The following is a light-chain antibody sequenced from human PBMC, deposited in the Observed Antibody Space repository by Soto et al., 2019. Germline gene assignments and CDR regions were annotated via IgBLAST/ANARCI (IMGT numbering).Light chain of an antibody. J-gene: IGLJ1*01. CDR3: NSYTSSSTYV. Sequence: QSVLTQPASVSGSPGQSITISCTGTTSDVGRYNYVSWYQQHPGKAPKLIIYDVSNRPSWVSNRFSGSKSGNTASLTISGLQAEDDAYYYCNSYTSSSTYVFGTWTQLTVL. V-gene: IGLV2-14*01. CDR2: DVS. CDR1: TSDVGRYNY.